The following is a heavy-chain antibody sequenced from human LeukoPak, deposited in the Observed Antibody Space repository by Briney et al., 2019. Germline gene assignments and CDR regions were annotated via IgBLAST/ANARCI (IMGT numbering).Heavy chain of an antibody. Sequence: SESLSLTCTVSGGSISSYYWSWIRQPPGKGREWAGYIYYSGSTNYNPSLKSRVTISVDTSKNQFSLKLSSVTAADTCVYYCARGGLTMVRGLYWYFDLWGRGTLVTVSS. D-gene: IGHD3-10*01. CDR1: GGSISSYY. V-gene: IGHV4-59*08. CDR2: IYYSGST. J-gene: IGHJ2*01. CDR3: ARGGLTMVRGLYWYFDL.